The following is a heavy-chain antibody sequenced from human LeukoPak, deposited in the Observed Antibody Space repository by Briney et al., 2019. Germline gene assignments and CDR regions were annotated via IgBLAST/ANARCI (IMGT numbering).Heavy chain of an antibody. V-gene: IGHV3-30*03. CDR3: ARDNNLDGSGRYYYYYGMDV. J-gene: IGHJ6*02. CDR2: ISYAGSNT. CDR1: GFTFRKYV. D-gene: IGHD3-10*01. Sequence: GGSLRLSCAASGFTFRKYVMHWVRQAPGKGLEWVTFISYAGSNTYYTDSVKGRFTISRDNSKNTLYLQMNSLRAEDTAVYYCARDNNLDGSGRYYYYYGMDVWGQGTTVTVSS.